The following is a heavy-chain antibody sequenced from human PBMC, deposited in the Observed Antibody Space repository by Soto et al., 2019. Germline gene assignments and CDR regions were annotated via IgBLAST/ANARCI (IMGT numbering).Heavy chain of an antibody. J-gene: IGHJ4*02. CDR1: GYTFTNYD. Sequence: QVQLVQSGAEVKKPGASVKVSCKASGYTFTNYDISWVRRAPGQGLEWMGWISAHNGNTNYAQKLQGRVTMTTDTSTSTAYMELRSLRSADTAVYYCARGIVGATTYDYWGQGTLVTVSS. CDR2: ISAHNGNT. V-gene: IGHV1-18*01. CDR3: ARGIVGATTYDY. D-gene: IGHD1-26*01.